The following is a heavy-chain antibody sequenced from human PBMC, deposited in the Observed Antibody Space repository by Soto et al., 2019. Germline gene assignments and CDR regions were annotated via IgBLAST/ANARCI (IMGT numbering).Heavy chain of an antibody. CDR1: GFTFNTDS. CDR3: EKERWEHSTNQLDS. V-gene: IGHV3-21*01. J-gene: IGHJ4*02. D-gene: IGHD1-26*01. CDR2: ISSTSSYI. Sequence: PGGSLTLSCAASGFTFNTDSMKCVRQAPGGELVWVSSISSTSSYIYYADSVEGRFTISRDNTKSSLYLQMNCLRAEDTAVYYCEKERWEHSTNQLDSWGQGTLVTVSS.